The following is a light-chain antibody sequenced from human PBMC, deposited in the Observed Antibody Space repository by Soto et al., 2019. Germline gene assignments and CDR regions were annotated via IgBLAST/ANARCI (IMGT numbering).Light chain of an antibody. V-gene: IGLV2-14*01. J-gene: IGLJ1*01. CDR2: DVS. Sequence: QSVLTQPASVSGSPGQSITISCTGTSSDVGGYNYVSWYQQHPGKAPKLMIYDVSNRPLGVSNRFSGSKSGNTASLTISGLQAEDEADYYCSSYTSSSTRCVFGTGTKLTVL. CDR3: SSYTSSSTRCV. CDR1: SSDVGGYNY.